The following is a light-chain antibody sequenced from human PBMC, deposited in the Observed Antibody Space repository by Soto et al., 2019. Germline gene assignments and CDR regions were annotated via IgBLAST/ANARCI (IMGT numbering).Light chain of an antibody. Sequence: EIVLTQSPGTLSLSPGERATLSCRASQSVSNNYLAWYQQRPGQAPRLLIHGASTKATGIPAGFSGSGSGTEFTLTISSLQSEDFAVYYCLQYNKWPFTFGPGTKVDI. CDR1: QSVSNN. J-gene: IGKJ3*01. CDR3: LQYNKWPFT. V-gene: IGKV3-15*01. CDR2: GAS.